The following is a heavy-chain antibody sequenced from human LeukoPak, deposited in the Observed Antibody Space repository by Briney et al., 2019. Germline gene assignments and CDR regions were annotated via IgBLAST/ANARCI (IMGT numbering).Heavy chain of an antibody. CDR1: GGSISSGSYY. CDR2: IHTSGTT. V-gene: IGHV4-61*02. J-gene: IGHJ4*02. CDR3: ARLYYDILTGYCADH. D-gene: IGHD3-9*01. Sequence: TSETLSLTCSDSGGSISSGSYYWSWIRQPAGKGLEWIGRIHTSGTTNYNPSLKSRVTISVDTSKNQFSLKLSSVTAADPAAYYCARLYYDILTGYCADHWGQGTLVSVSS.